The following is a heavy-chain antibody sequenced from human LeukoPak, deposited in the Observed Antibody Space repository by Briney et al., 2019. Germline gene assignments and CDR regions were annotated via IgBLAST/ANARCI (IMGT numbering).Heavy chain of an antibody. D-gene: IGHD2-15*01. CDR1: GYTFTGYY. CDR3: AREGCSGGSCYPHSLNWFDP. CDR2: INPNSGGT. Sequence: ASVKVSCKASGYTFTGYYMHWVRQAPGQGLEWMGWINPNSGGTNNAQKFQGRVTMTRDTSISTAYMELSRLRSDDTAVYYCAREGCSGGSCYPHSLNWFDPWGQGTLVTVSS. V-gene: IGHV1-2*02. J-gene: IGHJ5*02.